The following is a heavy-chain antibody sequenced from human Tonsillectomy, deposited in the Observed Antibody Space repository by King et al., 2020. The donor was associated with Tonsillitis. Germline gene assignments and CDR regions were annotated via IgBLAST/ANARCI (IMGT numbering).Heavy chain of an antibody. Sequence: QLVQSGGGLVQPGGSLRLSCAASGFTFSSYAMHWVRQAPGKGLEYVSGISSNGDSTYYANSVKGRFTISRDNSKNTLYLQMGSLRAEDMAVYYCARGGIVVVVAAFDYWGQGTLVTVSS. V-gene: IGHV3-64*01. J-gene: IGHJ4*02. CDR2: ISSNGDST. D-gene: IGHD2-15*01. CDR3: ARGGIVVVVAAFDY. CDR1: GFTFSSYA.